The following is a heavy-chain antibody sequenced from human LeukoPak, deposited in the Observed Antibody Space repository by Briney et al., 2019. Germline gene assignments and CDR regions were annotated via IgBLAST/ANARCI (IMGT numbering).Heavy chain of an antibody. CDR1: GFTFSSYG. CDR2: IRYDGSNK. D-gene: IGHD6-19*01. CDR3: AKDRLTWLGPPDY. J-gene: IGHJ4*02. Sequence: GSLRLSCAASGFTFSSYGMHWVRQAPGKGLEWVAFIRYDGSNKYYADSVKGRFTISRDNSKNTLYLQMNSLRAEDTAVYYCAKDRLTWLGPPDYWGQGTLVTVSS. V-gene: IGHV3-30*02.